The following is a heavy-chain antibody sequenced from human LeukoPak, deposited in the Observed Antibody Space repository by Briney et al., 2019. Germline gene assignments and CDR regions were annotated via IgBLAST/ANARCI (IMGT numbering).Heavy chain of an antibody. V-gene: IGHV3-23*01. CDR2: NSGSGGST. D-gene: IGHD2-2*01. J-gene: IGHJ4*02. CDR1: GFTFSSYA. Sequence: PGGSLRLSCAASGFTFSSYAMSWVRQAPGKGLEWVSANSGSGGSTYYADSVKGRFTISRDNAENSLYLQMNSLRVEDTAVYYCARAPTVLVGYCSSSSCQADYWGQGTLVTVSS. CDR3: ARAPTVLVGYCSSSSCQADY.